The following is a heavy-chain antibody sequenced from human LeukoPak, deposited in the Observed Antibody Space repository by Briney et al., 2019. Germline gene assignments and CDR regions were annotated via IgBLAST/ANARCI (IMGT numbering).Heavy chain of an antibody. CDR3: ARDTVGATDY. CDR2: MKPDGSEK. V-gene: IGHV3-7*01. D-gene: IGHD1-26*01. CDR1: GFTFSSSW. Sequence: PGGSLRLSCAASGFTFSSSWMSWVRQAPGKGLEWVTNMKPDGSEKYYVDSVKGRFTISRDNAKNSLYLQMNSLRAEDTALYYCARDTVGATDYWGQGTLVTVSS. J-gene: IGHJ4*02.